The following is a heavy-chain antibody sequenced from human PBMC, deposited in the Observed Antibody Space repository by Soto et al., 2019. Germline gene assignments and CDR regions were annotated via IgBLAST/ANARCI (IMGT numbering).Heavy chain of an antibody. V-gene: IGHV3-11*01. D-gene: IGHD3-10*01. CDR1: GFTFTDYY. Sequence: GGSLRLSCAASGFTFTDYYMSWIRQAPGKGLELISYISISGGITYYADSVKGRFTISRDNANNSVSLHMNSLRADDTAVYYCERSLHFYGSGSYRDFWGQGTLVTVYS. CDR2: ISISGGIT. CDR3: ERSLHFYGSGSYRDF. J-gene: IGHJ4*02.